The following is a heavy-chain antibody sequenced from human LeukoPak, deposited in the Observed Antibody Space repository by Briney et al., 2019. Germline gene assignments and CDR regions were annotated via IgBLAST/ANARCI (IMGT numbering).Heavy chain of an antibody. CDR3: AGLPRRGYSSGYSFDY. CDR1: GYSFTSYW. CDR2: IYPGDSDT. J-gene: IGHJ4*02. V-gene: IGHV5-51*01. Sequence: GESLKISCKGSGYSFTSYWIGWVRQMPGKGLEWMGIIYPGDSDTRYSPSFQGQVTISADKSISTAYLQWSSLKASDTAMYYCAGLPRRGYSSGYSFDYWGQGTLVTVSS. D-gene: IGHD3-22*01.